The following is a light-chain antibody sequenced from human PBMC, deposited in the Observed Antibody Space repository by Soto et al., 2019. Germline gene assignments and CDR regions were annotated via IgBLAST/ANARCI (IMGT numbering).Light chain of an antibody. CDR2: DAA. V-gene: IGKV1-5*01. Sequence: DIQMTQSPSTLSASVGDRVTITCRASQSISSWLAWDQQKPGKAPKLLISDAANLESGVPSRFSGSGSGTEFALTISSLQPDDFATYYCQHYNSYSQAFGQGTTVEIK. CDR1: QSISSW. CDR3: QHYNSYSQA. J-gene: IGKJ1*01.